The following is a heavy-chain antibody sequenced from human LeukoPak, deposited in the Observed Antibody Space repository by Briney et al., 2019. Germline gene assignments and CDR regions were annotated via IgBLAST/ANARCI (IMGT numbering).Heavy chain of an antibody. V-gene: IGHV3-23*01. CDR3: AKDNLQLHAFDI. D-gene: IGHD5-24*01. CDR1: GGTFSSYA. Sequence: VASVKVSCKASGGTFSSYAMSWVRQAPGKGLEWVSAISGSGGSTYYADSVKGRFTISRDNSKNTLYLQMNSLRAEDTAVYYCAKDNLQLHAFDIWGQGTMLTVSS. CDR2: ISGSGGST. J-gene: IGHJ3*02.